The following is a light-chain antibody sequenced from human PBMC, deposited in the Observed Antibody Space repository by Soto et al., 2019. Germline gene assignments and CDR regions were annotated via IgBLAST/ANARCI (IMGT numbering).Light chain of an antibody. V-gene: IGLV4-69*01. CDR1: SGHSSYA. CDR3: QTWGTAYVL. CDR2: LNSDGSH. Sequence: QPVLTQSPSASASPGASVKLTCTLSSGHSSYAIAWHQQQPEKGPRYLMRLNSDGSHSKGDGIPDRFSGSSSGAERYLTISSLQSEDEADYYCQTWGTAYVLFGGGTKLTVL. J-gene: IGLJ2*01.